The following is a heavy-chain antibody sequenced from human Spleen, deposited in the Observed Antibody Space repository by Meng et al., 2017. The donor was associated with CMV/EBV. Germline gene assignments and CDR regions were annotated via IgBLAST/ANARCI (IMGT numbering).Heavy chain of an antibody. D-gene: IGHD2-2*01. V-gene: IGHV1-2*02. CDR1: FTGYY. CDR2: INPNSGGT. J-gene: IGHJ4*02. CDR3: ARSVSDIVVVPAAIEEFDY. Sequence: FTGYYMHWVRQDPGQGLEWMGWINPNSGGTNYAQKFQGRVTMTRDTSISTAYMELSRLRSDDTAVYYCARSVSDIVVVPAAIEEFDYWGQGTLVTVSS.